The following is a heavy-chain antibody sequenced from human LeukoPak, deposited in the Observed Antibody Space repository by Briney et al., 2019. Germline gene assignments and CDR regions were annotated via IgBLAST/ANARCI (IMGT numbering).Heavy chain of an antibody. J-gene: IGHJ4*02. D-gene: IGHD3-3*01. V-gene: IGHV4-59*08. Sequence: SETLSLTCTVSGGSLSSYYWSWIRQPPGEGLEYLGNIYYTGRANYNPSLKGRVTMSVDTPKSQFSLKLTSVTAADTAVYYCARHLGVGAYPLDSWGQGTLVTVSS. CDR1: GGSLSSYY. CDR2: IYYTGRA. CDR3: ARHLGVGAYPLDS.